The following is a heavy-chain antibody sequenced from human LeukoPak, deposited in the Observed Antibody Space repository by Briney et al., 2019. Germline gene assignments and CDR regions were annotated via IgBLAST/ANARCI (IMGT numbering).Heavy chain of an antibody. CDR2: IYYSGTI. V-gene: IGHV4-39*01. D-gene: IGHD1-1*01. Sequence: PSETLSLTCTVSGGSVDSSTFYWGWTRQPPGKGLEWLATIYYSGTIHYNPALNSRLTISADTSKNQISLQVRSVTAADTAVYYCARRSAHATTGSDYWGQGTLVTVSS. CDR1: GGSVDSSTFY. CDR3: ARRSAHATTGSDY. J-gene: IGHJ4*02.